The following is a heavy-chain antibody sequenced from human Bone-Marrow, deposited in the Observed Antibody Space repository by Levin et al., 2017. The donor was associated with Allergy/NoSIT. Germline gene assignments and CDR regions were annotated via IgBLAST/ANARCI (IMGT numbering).Heavy chain of an antibody. V-gene: IGHV3-48*04. J-gene: IGHJ4*02. CDR3: ARAVTLDF. D-gene: IGHD2-21*02. CDR2: ISSGSSTI. CDR1: GFTFSSYS. Sequence: PGGSLRLSCAASGFTFSSYSMNWVRQAPGKGLEWVSYISSGSSTIYYADSVKGRFTFSRDNAKNSLYLQMNSLRAEDTAVYYCARAVTLDFWGQGTLVTVSS.